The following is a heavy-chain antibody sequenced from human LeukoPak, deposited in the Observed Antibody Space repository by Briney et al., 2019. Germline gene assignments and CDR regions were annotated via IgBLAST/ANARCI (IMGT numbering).Heavy chain of an antibody. CDR3: ARAFYDYVWGSYRYSGYTFDY. D-gene: IGHD3-16*02. Sequence: PSGTLSLTCTVSGGSISSGGYYWSWIRQHPGKGLEWIGYIYYSGSTYYNPSLKSRVTISVDTSKNQFSLKLSSVTAADTAVYYCARAFYDYVWGSYRYSGYTFDYWGQGTLVTVSS. CDR2: IYYSGST. V-gene: IGHV4-31*03. CDR1: GGSISSGGYY. J-gene: IGHJ4*02.